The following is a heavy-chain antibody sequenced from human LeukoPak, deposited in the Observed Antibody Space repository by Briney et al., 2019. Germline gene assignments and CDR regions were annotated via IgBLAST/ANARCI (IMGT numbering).Heavy chain of an antibody. D-gene: IGHD3-10*01. V-gene: IGHV1-46*01. CDR2: INPSGGST. CDR3: AKGSYYNVWGDLYDWFDP. CDR1: GYTFTSYY. Sequence: ASVKVFCEASGYTFTSYYMHWVRQAPGQGLEWMGIINPSGGSTSYAQKFQGRVTMTRDTSTSTVYMELSSLRSEDTAVYYCAKGSYYNVWGDLYDWFDPWGQGTLVTVSS. J-gene: IGHJ5*02.